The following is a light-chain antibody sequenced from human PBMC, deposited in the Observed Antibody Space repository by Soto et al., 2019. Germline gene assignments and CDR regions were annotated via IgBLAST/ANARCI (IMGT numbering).Light chain of an antibody. V-gene: IGKV3-11*01. J-gene: IGKJ1*01. CDR2: DAS. Sequence: EIVLTQSPATLSLPPGERATLPCRASQSVSSYLAWYQQKPGQAPRLLIYDASNRATGIPARFSGSGSGTDFTLTISSLEPEDFAVYYCQQRSNWWTFGQGTKVDIK. CDR3: QQRSNWWT. CDR1: QSVSSY.